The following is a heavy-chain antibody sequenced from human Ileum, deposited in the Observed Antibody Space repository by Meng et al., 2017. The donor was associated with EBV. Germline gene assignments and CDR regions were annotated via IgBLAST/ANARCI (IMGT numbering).Heavy chain of an antibody. CDR1: GGSFTDYY. CDR3: ARRGSYGGGCDY. D-gene: IGHD1-26*01. V-gene: IGHV4-34*01. J-gene: IGHJ4*02. CDR2: INPSEGT. Sequence: QGQLHQWGGGLLKASETLSLTCAVYGGSFTDYYWTWIRQPPGKGLEWIGEINPSEGTNYNPSLKSRVTISVDTSKNQFSLKMNSLTAADTAIYYCARRGSYGGGCDYWGQGTLVTVSS.